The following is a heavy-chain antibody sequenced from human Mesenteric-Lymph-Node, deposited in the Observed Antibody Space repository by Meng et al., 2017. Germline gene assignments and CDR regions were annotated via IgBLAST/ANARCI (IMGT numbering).Heavy chain of an antibody. V-gene: IGHV3-30*04. CDR1: GFTFSNYA. Sequence: GESLKISCAGTGFTFSNYAMHWVRQAPGKGLEWVAVISFDGYKKYYADSVKGRFTISRDNSKNTLYLQMNSLRAEDTAVYYCATVGDGYNYEARGHWGQGTLVTVSS. CDR2: ISFDGYKK. J-gene: IGHJ4*02. CDR3: ATVGDGYNYEARGH. D-gene: IGHD1-1*01.